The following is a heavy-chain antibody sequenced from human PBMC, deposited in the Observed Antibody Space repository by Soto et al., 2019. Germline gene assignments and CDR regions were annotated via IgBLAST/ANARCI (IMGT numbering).Heavy chain of an antibody. CDR3: ARSSRWDEKYYYGMDV. D-gene: IGHD6-13*01. CDR2: INPSGGST. Sequence: ASVKVSCKASGYTFTSYYMHWVRQAPGQGLEWMGIINPSGGSTSYAQKFQGRVTMTRDTSTSTVYMELSSLRSEDTAVYYCARSSRWDEKYYYGMDVWGQGTTVTVSS. CDR1: GYTFTSYY. V-gene: IGHV1-46*01. J-gene: IGHJ6*02.